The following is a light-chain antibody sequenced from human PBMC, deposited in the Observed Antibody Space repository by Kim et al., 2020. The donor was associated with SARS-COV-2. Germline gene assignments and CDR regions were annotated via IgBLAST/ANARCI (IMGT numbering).Light chain of an antibody. CDR2: SNN. J-gene: IGLJ3*02. Sequence: QSVLTQPPSASGTPGQRVTISCSGSSSNIGSNYVYWYQQLPGTAPKLLIYSNNQRPSGVPDRFSGSKSGTSVSLAISGLRSEDEADYYCAAWDDSLSGWVFGGGTKVTVL. CDR3: AAWDDSLSGWV. CDR1: SSNIGSNY. V-gene: IGLV1-47*02.